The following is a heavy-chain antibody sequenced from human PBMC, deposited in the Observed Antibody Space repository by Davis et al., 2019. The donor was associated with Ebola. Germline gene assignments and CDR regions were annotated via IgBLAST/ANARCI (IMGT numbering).Heavy chain of an antibody. CDR2: IKHSGST. J-gene: IGHJ4*02. D-gene: IGHD6-13*01. CDR3: ARGFGEQQTYDY. CDR1: GGSFSGYF. Sequence: SETLSLTCAVYGGSFSGYFWTWIRQPPGKGLEWIGEIKHSGSTNYIPSLKSRVTISADTSKNEFSLKLTSVTAADTAVYYCARGFGEQQTYDYWGQGTLVTVSS. V-gene: IGHV4-34*01.